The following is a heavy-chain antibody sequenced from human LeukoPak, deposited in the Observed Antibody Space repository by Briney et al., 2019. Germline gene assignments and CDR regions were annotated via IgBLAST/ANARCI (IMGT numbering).Heavy chain of an antibody. CDR2: IYHSGST. J-gene: IGHJ3*02. V-gene: IGHV4-30-2*01. D-gene: IGHD2-2*03. Sequence: SQTLSLTCAVSGGSISSGGYSWSWLRQPPGKGLEWIGYIYHSGSTYYNPSLKSRVTISVDRSKNQFSLKLSSVTAADTAVYYCARAPNGYCGSTSCDDAFDIWGQGTMVTVSS. CDR1: GGSISSGGYS. CDR3: ARAPNGYCGSTSCDDAFDI.